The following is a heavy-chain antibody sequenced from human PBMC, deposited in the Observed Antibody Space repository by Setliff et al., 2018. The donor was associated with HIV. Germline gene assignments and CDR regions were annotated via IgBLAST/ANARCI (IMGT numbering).Heavy chain of an antibody. Sequence: SETLSLTCAVYGGSFSGDYWVWIRQSPGKGLEWIGDISQTRSTNYDPSLKSRVTISLDTSKNQLSLKLTSVSAADTAVYYCARGRLRKVTSLIKKRASYTWLDPWGQGTLVTVS. CDR1: GGSFSGDY. V-gene: IGHV4-34*01. CDR3: ARGRLRKVTSLIKKRASYTWLDP. D-gene: IGHD3-16*01. CDR2: ISQTRST. J-gene: IGHJ5*02.